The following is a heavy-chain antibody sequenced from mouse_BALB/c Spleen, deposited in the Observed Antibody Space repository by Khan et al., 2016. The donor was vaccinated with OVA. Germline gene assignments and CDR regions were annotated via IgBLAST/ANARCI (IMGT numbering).Heavy chain of an antibody. Sequence: EVQLQQSGPELVKPGASVKISCKASGYSFTGYYMHWVKQSHVKSLEWIGRINPYSGATSYNRNFKDKDSLTVLRSSSTAYMELHSLTSEDAAVYYCARDDYDEWFAYWGQGTLVTGSA. D-gene: IGHD2-4*01. CDR3: ARDDYDEWFAY. CDR1: GYSFTGYY. CDR2: INPYSGAT. V-gene: IGHV1-18*01. J-gene: IGHJ3*01.